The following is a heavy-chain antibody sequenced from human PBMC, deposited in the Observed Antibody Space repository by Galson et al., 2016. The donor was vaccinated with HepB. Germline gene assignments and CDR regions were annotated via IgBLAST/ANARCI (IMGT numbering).Heavy chain of an antibody. D-gene: IGHD5-12*01. V-gene: IGHV3-43*01. CDR3: AKSFSGYDSLLEY. CDR2: INWDGGST. CDR1: GFTFDDYT. J-gene: IGHJ4*02. Sequence: SLRLSCAASGFTFDDYTMHWVRQAPGKGLEWVSLINWDGGSTYYADSVKGRFTISRDNSKNSLYLQMNSLRTEDTALYYCAKSFSGYDSLLEYWGQGTLVSVSS.